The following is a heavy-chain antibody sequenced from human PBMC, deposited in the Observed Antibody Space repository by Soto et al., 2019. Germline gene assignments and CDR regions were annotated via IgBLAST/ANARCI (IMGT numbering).Heavy chain of an antibody. J-gene: IGHJ4*02. Sequence: ASVKVSCKVSGYTLTELSMHWVRQAPGKGLEWMGGFDPEDGETIYAQKFQGRVTMTEDTPISTAYMELSRLRSDVTAVYYFSRTTSSHAPFDFWGQGTLVTVSS. CDR1: GYTLTELS. V-gene: IGHV1-24*01. D-gene: IGHD2-2*01. CDR3: SRTTSSHAPFDF. CDR2: FDPEDGET.